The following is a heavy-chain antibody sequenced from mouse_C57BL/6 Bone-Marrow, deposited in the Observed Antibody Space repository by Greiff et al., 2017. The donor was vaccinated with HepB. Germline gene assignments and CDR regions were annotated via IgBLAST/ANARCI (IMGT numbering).Heavy chain of an antibody. J-gene: IGHJ2*01. CDR1: GYTFTSYG. D-gene: IGHD1-1*01. CDR3: LTPDTTVGDFDY. V-gene: IGHV1-81*01. CDR2: IYPRSGNT. Sequence: VQLQQSGAELARPGASVKLSCKASGYTFTSYGISWVKQRTGQGLEWIGEIYPRSGNTYYNEKFKGKATMTADKYSSTAYMELRSLTSEDSAVYFCLTPDTTVGDFDYWGQGTTLTVSS.